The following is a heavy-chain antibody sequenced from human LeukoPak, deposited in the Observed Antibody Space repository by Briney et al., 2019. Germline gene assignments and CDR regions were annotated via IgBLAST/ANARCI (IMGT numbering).Heavy chain of an antibody. Sequence: GESLKISCQGSGYSFTSYWIGWVRQMPGKGLEWMGIIYPGDSDTRYSPSFQGQVTISADKSISTAYLQWSSLKASDTAMYYCARRAVTAMVLGGFDYWGQGTLVTVSS. V-gene: IGHV5-51*01. D-gene: IGHD5-18*01. CDR2: IYPGDSDT. CDR3: ARRAVTAMVLGGFDY. J-gene: IGHJ4*02. CDR1: GYSFTSYW.